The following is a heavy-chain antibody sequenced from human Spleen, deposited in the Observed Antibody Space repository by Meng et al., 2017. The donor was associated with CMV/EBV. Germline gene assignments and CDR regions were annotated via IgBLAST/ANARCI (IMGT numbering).Heavy chain of an antibody. V-gene: IGHV4-34*01. CDR3: ARGDDYGSGSYRRYFDY. D-gene: IGHD3-10*01. CDR1: GGSFSGYY. CDR2: INHSGST. J-gene: IGHJ4*02. Sequence: QVPLEQWGAGLLKPSETLSLTCAVYGGSFSGYYWSWIRQPPGKGLEWIGEINHSGSTNYNPSLKSRVTISVDTSKNQFSLKLSSVTAADTAVYYCARGDDYGSGSYRRYFDYWGQGTLVNVSS.